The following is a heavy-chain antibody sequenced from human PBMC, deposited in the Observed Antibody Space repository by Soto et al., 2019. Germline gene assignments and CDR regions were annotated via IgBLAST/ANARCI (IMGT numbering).Heavy chain of an antibody. CDR1: GDSVSSNSAA. D-gene: IGHD6-19*01. CDR2: TYYRSKWYN. CDR3: ARDGRRAALGGHYSSGWENYFDY. Sequence: QSQTLSLTCAISGDSVSSNSAAWNWIRQSPSRGLEWLGRTYYRSKWYNDYAVSVKSRITINPDTSKNQFSLQLNSVTPEDTAVYYCARDGRRAALGGHYSSGWENYFDYWGQGTLVTVSS. J-gene: IGHJ4*02. V-gene: IGHV6-1*01.